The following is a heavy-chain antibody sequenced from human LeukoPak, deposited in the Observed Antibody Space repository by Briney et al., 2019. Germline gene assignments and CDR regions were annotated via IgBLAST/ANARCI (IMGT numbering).Heavy chain of an antibody. CDR3: AKHYYGSGSQKYYFDY. D-gene: IGHD3-10*01. CDR2: VRNDGSDK. CDR1: GFVFGDYG. J-gene: IGHJ4*02. Sequence: PGGSLRLSCAASGFVFGDYGMHWVRQAPGKGLEWVTMVRNDGSDKYYADSVKGRFTISRDNSKNTLYLQMNSLRPEDTAVYYCAKHYYGSGSQKYYFDYWGQGTLVTVPS. V-gene: IGHV3-30*02.